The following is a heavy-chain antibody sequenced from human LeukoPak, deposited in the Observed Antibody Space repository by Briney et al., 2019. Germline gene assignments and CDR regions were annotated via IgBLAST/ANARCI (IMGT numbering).Heavy chain of an antibody. Sequence: PGGSLRLSCAASGFTFSDYSMNWVRQAPGKGLEWVASISSGSHYIYYPRSVSGRFTIARDNAKKSLFLQMNSLRAEDTAVYYCAKDISWSSGWLDYWGQGTLVTVSS. CDR3: AKDISWSSGWLDY. D-gene: IGHD6-19*01. J-gene: IGHJ4*02. V-gene: IGHV3-21*01. CDR1: GFTFSDYS. CDR2: ISSGSHYI.